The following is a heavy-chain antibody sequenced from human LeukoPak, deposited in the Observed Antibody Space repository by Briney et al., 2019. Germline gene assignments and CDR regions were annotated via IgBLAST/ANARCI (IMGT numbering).Heavy chain of an antibody. CDR1: GFTFDDHG. V-gene: IGHV3-20*04. J-gene: IGHJ4*02. Sequence: GGSLRLSCAASGFTFDDHGMSWVRQAPGKGLEWVSGIKWDGGRTGYADSVKGRFTISRDNAKNSVYLQMNSLRAEDTAVYFCARVGALSSSWLLYWGQGTLVTVSS. D-gene: IGHD6-13*01. CDR3: ARVGALSSSWLLY. CDR2: IKWDGGRT.